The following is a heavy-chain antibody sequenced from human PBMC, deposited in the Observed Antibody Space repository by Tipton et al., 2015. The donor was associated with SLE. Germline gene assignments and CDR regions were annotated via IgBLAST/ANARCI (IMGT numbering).Heavy chain of an antibody. CDR2: INHSGST. CDR1: GGSISSGGYY. V-gene: IGHV4-31*03. J-gene: IGHJ4*02. D-gene: IGHD1-26*01. CDR3: ARGVGADY. Sequence: LTCTVSGGSISSGGYYWSWIRQHPGKGLEWIGEINHSGSTNYNPSLKSRVTISVDTSKNQFSLKLSSVTAADTAMYYCARGVGADYWGQGTLVTVSS.